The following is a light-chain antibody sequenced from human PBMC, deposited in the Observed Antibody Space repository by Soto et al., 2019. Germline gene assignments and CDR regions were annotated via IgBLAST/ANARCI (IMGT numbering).Light chain of an antibody. CDR3: CSLTTSHTYV. J-gene: IGLJ1*01. CDR2: DVT. V-gene: IGLV2-11*01. CDR1: SSDVGGYNC. Sequence: QSALTQPRSVSGSPGQSVTISCTGTSSDVGGYNCVSWYQQHPGKAPKLMIYDVTKRPSGVPDRFSGSKSGDTASLTISGLQADDEADYYCCSLTTSHTYVFGSGTKLTVL.